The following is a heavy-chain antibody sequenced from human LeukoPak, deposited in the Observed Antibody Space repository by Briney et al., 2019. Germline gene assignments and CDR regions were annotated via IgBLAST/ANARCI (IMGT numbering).Heavy chain of an antibody. CDR3: ARDIRGPYVWGSYRPFDY. D-gene: IGHD3-16*02. CDR1: GFTFSSYS. J-gene: IGHJ4*02. V-gene: IGHV3-21*01. Sequence: PGGSLRLSCAASGFTFSSYSMNWVRQAPGKGLEWVSSISSSSSYIYYADPVKGRFTISRDNAKNSLYLQMNSLRAEDTAVYYCARDIRGPYVWGSYRPFDYWGQGTLVTVSS. CDR2: ISSSSSYI.